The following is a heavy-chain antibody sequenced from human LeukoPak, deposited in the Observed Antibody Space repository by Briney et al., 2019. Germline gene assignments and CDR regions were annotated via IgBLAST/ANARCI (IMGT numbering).Heavy chain of an antibody. CDR2: INPNSGGT. Sequence: ASVKVSCKASGYTFTGYYMHWVRQAPGQGLEWMGWINPNSGGTNYAQKFQGRVTMTRDTSISTAYMELSRLRSDDTAVYYCARDAHDFWGGYLYYFDYWGQGTLVTVSS. J-gene: IGHJ4*02. CDR1: GYTFTGYY. V-gene: IGHV1-2*02. CDR3: ARDAHDFWGGYLYYFDY. D-gene: IGHD3-3*01.